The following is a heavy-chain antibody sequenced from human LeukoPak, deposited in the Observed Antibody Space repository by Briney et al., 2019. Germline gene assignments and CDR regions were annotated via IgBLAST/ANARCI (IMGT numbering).Heavy chain of an antibody. Sequence: ASVKVSCKASGYTFTGYYMHWVRQAPGQGLEWMGWINPNSGGTNYAQKFQGRVTTTRDASISTAYMELSRLTSDDTAVYYCARAGSSSRWVNDYWGQGTLVTVSS. V-gene: IGHV1-2*02. J-gene: IGHJ4*02. CDR1: GYTFTGYY. CDR2: INPNSGGT. CDR3: ARAGSSSRWVNDY. D-gene: IGHD6-13*01.